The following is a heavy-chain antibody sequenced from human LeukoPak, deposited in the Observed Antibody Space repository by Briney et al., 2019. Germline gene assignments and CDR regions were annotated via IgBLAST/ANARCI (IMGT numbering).Heavy chain of an antibody. J-gene: IGHJ4*02. D-gene: IGHD1-26*01. CDR1: GGSISSGDYY. CDR3: ARAAYSGSYHSDY. Sequence: SETLSLTCTVSGGSISSGDYYWSWIRQPPGKGLEWIGEINHSGSTNYNPSLKSRVTISVDTSKNQFSLKLSSVTAADTAVYYCARAAYSGSYHSDYWGQGTLVTVSS. CDR2: INHSGST. V-gene: IGHV4-39*07.